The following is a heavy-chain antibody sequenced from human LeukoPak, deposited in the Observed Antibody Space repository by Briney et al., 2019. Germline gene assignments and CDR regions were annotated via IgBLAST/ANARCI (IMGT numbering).Heavy chain of an antibody. CDR1: GGSISSYY. V-gene: IGHV4-59*12. Sequence: SETLSLTCTVSGGSISSYYWSWIRQPPGKGLEWIGSIYYSGSTYDNPSLKSRVTISVDTSKNQFSLKLSSVTAADTAVYYCARGILYYDILTGYYSRAPAFDYWGQGTLVTVSS. D-gene: IGHD3-9*01. J-gene: IGHJ4*02. CDR3: ARGILYYDILTGYYSRAPAFDY. CDR2: IYYSGST.